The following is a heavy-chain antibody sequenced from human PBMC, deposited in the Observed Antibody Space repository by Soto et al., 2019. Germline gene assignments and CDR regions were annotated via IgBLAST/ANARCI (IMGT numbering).Heavy chain of an antibody. J-gene: IGHJ4*02. Sequence: QVQLVQSGAEVKKPGASVKVSCKASGYTFNFYGITWVRQAPGQGLEWMGWISGFNGNTNYAADLQGRVTMITDTSTSTAYMELRGLRSDDTAVYYCARIGVSSGHESPDFDSWGQGTLVTVSS. CDR1: GYTFNFYG. D-gene: IGHD3-16*01. V-gene: IGHV1-18*01. CDR2: ISGFNGNT. CDR3: ARIGVSSGHESPDFDS.